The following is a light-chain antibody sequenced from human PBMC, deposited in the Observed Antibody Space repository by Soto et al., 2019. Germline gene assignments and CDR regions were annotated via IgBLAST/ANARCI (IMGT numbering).Light chain of an antibody. CDR2: GAS. J-gene: IGKJ4*01. Sequence: EIVLTQSPGTLSLSPGERATLSCRASQSVSSSYLAWYKQKPGQAPRLVSYGASSRATGIPDRFSGSGSGTDFTLTISRLEPEDFEVYYCQQYGSSPLTFGGGTKVDIK. CDR3: QQYGSSPLT. CDR1: QSVSSSY. V-gene: IGKV3-20*01.